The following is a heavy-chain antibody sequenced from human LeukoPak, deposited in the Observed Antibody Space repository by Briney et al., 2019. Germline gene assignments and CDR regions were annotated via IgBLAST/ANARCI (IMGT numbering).Heavy chain of an antibody. CDR1: GFTFSSYG. D-gene: IGHD3-9*01. J-gene: IGHJ4*02. V-gene: IGHV3-33*01. CDR3: ARSFDWLLSFDY. CDR2: IWYDGSNK. Sequence: GRSLRLSCAASGFTFSSYGMHWVRQAPGKGLEWVAVIWYDGSNKYYADSVKGRFTISRDNSKNTLYLQMNSLRAEDTAVYYCARSFDWLLSFDYWGQGTLVTVSS.